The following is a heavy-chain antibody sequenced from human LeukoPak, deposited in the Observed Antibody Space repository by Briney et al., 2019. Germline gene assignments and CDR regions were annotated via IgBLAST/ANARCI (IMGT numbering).Heavy chain of an antibody. D-gene: IGHD3-22*01. CDR1: GGSISSSSYY. CDR2: IHYSGST. J-gene: IGHJ4*02. V-gene: IGHV4-39*01. Sequence: SETLSLTCTVSGGSISSSSYYWGWIRQPPGKGLEWIGSIHYSGSTYFNPSLKSRVTIFVDTSKNQFSLKLSSVTAADTAVYYCARGLDSYDSSGQFVYWGQGTLVTASS. CDR3: ARGLDSYDSSGQFVY.